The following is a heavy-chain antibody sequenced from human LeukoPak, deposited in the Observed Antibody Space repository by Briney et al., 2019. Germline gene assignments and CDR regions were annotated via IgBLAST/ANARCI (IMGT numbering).Heavy chain of an antibody. V-gene: IGHV4-34*01. CDR1: GGSFSDYY. J-gene: IGHJ3*02. CDR3: ATYSTGFDI. D-gene: IGHD6-19*01. Sequence: SETLSLTCAVYGGSFSDYYWTWIRQPPGKGLEWIGEIDHRGSTHYNPSLKSRVTISVDTSKKQFSLKLSSVTAADTAVYYCATYSTGFDIWGQGTVVTVSS. CDR2: IDHRGST.